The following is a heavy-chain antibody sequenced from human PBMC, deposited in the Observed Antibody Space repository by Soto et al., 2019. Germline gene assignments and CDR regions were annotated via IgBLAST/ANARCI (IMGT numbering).Heavy chain of an antibody. V-gene: IGHV4-39*01. CDR2: VFYIGFT. Sequence: SETLSLTCAVSGASISGSYYYWAWLRQSPGKGPEWIGSVFYIGFTSYNPSLESRVSVSVDTSKSQFSLKLSAVTAADTAVYYCATSQKGYNWNYFDHWGQGALVTVSS. CDR1: GASISGSYYY. J-gene: IGHJ4*02. CDR3: ATSQKGYNWNYFDH. D-gene: IGHD1-20*01.